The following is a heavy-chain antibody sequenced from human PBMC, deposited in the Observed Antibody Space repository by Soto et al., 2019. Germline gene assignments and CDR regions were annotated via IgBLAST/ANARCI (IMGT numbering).Heavy chain of an antibody. Sequence: SETLSLTCAVYNGSFSGYYWSWIRQTPGKGLEWLGEINHNGMTNYHSSLKSRLTISVDTTKNQFSLELRSVSVADTAVYYCARDRKDYPDIWGKGTRVTVSS. CDR1: NGSFSGYY. D-gene: IGHD4-17*01. CDR2: INHNGMT. V-gene: IGHV4-34*01. CDR3: ARDRKDYPDI. J-gene: IGHJ4*02.